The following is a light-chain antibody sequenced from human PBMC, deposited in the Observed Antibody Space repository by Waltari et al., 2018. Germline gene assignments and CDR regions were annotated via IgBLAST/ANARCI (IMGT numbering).Light chain of an antibody. J-gene: IGKJ1*01. CDR1: QSVSSNY. CDR2: VAS. Sequence: EIVLTQSPGTLSLSPGARATLSFSASQSVSSNYLAWYQQKPGQPPRLLIYVASSRATGIPDRFSGSGAGTDFNFTISRLEPEDFAVEYGQQRGRTFGRGTKVEIK. V-gene: IGKV3-20*01. CDR3: QQRGRT.